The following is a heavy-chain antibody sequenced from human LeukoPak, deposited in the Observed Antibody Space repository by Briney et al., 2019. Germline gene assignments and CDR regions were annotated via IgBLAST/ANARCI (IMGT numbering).Heavy chain of an antibody. CDR3: ARMEAWVVPSGPRGFDY. D-gene: IGHD1-26*01. J-gene: IGHJ4*02. CDR2: LYYSGST. Sequence: SASLSLTCTVSGASVSSGSYYWSWIRQPPGKGLEWIGYLYYSGSTNYNPSLKSRVSMTVETSENQFSLKLGSVTAADTAVYYCARMEAWVVPSGPRGFDYWGQGALV. CDR1: GASVSSGSYY. V-gene: IGHV4-61*01.